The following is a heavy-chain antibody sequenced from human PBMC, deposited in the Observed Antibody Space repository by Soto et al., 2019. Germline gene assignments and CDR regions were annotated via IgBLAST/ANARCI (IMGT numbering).Heavy chain of an antibody. CDR3: ARDGSSGYRRGGMDV. CDR1: GGSISSGGYY. V-gene: IGHV4-30-4*08. J-gene: IGHJ6*02. CDR2: IYYSGST. Sequence: SETLSLTCTVSGGSISSGGYYWSWIRQHPGKGLEWIGYIYYSGSTYYNPSLKSRVTISVDTSKNQFSLKLSSVTAADTAVYYCARDGSSGYRRGGMDVWGQGTTVTVSS. D-gene: IGHD3-22*01.